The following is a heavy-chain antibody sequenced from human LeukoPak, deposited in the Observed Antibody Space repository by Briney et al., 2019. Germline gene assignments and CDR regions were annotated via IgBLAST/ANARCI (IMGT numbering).Heavy chain of an antibody. CDR2: IRYDGSNK. D-gene: IGHD3-9*01. CDR3: AKDRGVDWLPPYYMDV. J-gene: IGHJ6*03. V-gene: IGHV3-30*02. Sequence: GGSLRLSCAASGFTFSSYGMHWVRQAPGKGLEWVAFIRYDGSNKYYADSVKGRFTISRDNSKNTLYLQMNSLRAEDTAVYYCAKDRGVDWLPPYYMDVWGKGTTVTISS. CDR1: GFTFSSYG.